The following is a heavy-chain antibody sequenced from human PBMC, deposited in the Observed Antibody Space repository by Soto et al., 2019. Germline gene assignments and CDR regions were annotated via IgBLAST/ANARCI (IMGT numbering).Heavy chain of an antibody. CDR3: ARAVTAMVYIFDY. J-gene: IGHJ4*02. CDR2: INHSGST. CDR1: GGSFSGYY. D-gene: IGHD5-18*01. V-gene: IGHV4-34*01. Sequence: SETLSLTCAVYGGSFSGYYWSWIRQPPGKGLEWIGEINHSGSTNYNPSLKSRVTISVDTSKNQFSLKLSSVTAADTAVYYCARAVTAMVYIFDYWGQGTLVTVSS.